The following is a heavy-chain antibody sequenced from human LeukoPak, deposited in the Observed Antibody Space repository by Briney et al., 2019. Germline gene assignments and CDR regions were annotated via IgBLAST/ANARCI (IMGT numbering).Heavy chain of an antibody. CDR2: INPNSGGT. Sequence: ASVEVSCKASGYTFTGYYMHWVRQAPGQGLEWMGWINPNSGGTNYAQKFQGRVTMTRDTSISTAYMELSRLRSDDTAVYYCARMGGRSGRNWFDPWGQGTLVAVSS. CDR1: GYTFTGYY. J-gene: IGHJ5*02. D-gene: IGHD3-10*01. CDR3: ARMGGRSGRNWFDP. V-gene: IGHV1-2*02.